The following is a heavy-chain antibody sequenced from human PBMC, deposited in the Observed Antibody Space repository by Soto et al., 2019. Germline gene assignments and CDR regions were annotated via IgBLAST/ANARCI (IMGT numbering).Heavy chain of an antibody. D-gene: IGHD3-3*01. V-gene: IGHV3-30-3*01. CDR3: GAGGRFWEWLGAIDY. Sequence: QVQLVESGGGVVQPGRSLRLSCAASGFTFSSYAMHWVRQAPGKGLEWVAVISYDGSNKYYADSVKGRFTISRDNSKNTQYLQMNSLRAEDTAVYYRGAGGRFWEWLGAIDYWGQGTLVTVSS. J-gene: IGHJ4*02. CDR1: GFTFSSYA. CDR2: ISYDGSNK.